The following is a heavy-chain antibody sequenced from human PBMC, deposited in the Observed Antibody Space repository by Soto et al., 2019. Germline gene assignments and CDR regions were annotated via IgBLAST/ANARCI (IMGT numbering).Heavy chain of an antibody. D-gene: IGHD3-22*01. CDR2: INSDGSST. Sequence: GGSLRLSCAASGFTFSSYWMHWVRQAPGKGLVWVSRINSDGSSTSYADSVKGRFTISRDNAKNTLYLLMNSLRAEDTAVYYCARGPRLYYYDSSGKPPPFGYYYYGMDVWGQGTTVTVSS. J-gene: IGHJ6*02. CDR1: GFTFSSYW. CDR3: ARGPRLYYYDSSGKPPPFGYYYYGMDV. V-gene: IGHV3-74*01.